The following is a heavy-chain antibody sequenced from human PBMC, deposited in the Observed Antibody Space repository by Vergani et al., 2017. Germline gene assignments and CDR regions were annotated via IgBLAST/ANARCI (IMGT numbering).Heavy chain of an antibody. V-gene: IGHV3-48*01. CDR2: ISSSSSTI. CDR3: ARAPDWNLGDY. D-gene: IGHD1-7*01. J-gene: IGHJ4*02. CDR1: GFTFRNYA. Sequence: EVQLLESGGGLAQPGGSLRLSCAASGFTFRNYAMTWVRQAPGKGLEWVSYISSSSSTIYYADSVKGRFTISRDNAKNSLYLQMNSLRAEDTAVYYCARAPDWNLGDYWGQGTLVTVSS.